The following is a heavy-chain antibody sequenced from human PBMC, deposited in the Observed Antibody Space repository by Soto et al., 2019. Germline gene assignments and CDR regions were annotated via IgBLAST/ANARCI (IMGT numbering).Heavy chain of an antibody. J-gene: IGHJ4*02. CDR3: ATGSAYFDS. Sequence: GGSLRLSCAASGFTFSSYAMSWVRQAPGKGLEWVSAITGSAGNTFYADSVKGRFTISRDNSKNTLYLQMSGLRAEDTAVYFCATGSAYFDSLCQETALTVSS. CDR1: GFTFSSYA. V-gene: IGHV3-23*01. CDR2: ITGSAGNT.